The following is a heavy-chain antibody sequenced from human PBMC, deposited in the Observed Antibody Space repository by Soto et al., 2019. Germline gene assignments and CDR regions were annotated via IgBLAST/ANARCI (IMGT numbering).Heavy chain of an antibody. CDR1: GGSFSGYY. CDR3: ASRSYDFWSGYYLPYYYYYMDV. Sequence: SETLSLTCAVYGGSFSGYYWSWIRQPPGKGLEWIGEINHSGSTNYNPSLKSRVTISVDTSKNQFSPKLSSVTAADTAVYYCASRSYDFWSGYYLPYYYYYMDVWGKGTTVTVSS. D-gene: IGHD3-3*01. J-gene: IGHJ6*03. CDR2: INHSGST. V-gene: IGHV4-34*01.